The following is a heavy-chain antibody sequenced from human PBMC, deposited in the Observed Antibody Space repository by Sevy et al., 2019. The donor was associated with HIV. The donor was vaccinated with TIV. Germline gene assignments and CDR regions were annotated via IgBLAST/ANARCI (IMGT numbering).Heavy chain of an antibody. CDR1: EYSLNELS. D-gene: IGHD4-17*01. CDR3: TTDVHLGDFRLWDD. Sequence: ASVKVSCQVFEYSLNELSIHWVRQAPGIGLEWMGGFDPQRGKIIYAQKFQGRVTMTEDTSTETAYMELSNLRSEDTAVYYCTTDVHLGDFRLWDDWGQGTRVTVSS. CDR2: FDPQRGKI. V-gene: IGHV1-24*01. J-gene: IGHJ4*02.